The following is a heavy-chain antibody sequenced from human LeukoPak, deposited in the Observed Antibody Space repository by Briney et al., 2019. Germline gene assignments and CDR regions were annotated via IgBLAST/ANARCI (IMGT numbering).Heavy chain of an antibody. CDR1: GYTFTSYA. CDR3: ASEAMVRSDYYYYMDV. V-gene: IGHV1-69*13. D-gene: IGHD5-18*01. Sequence: ASVKVSCKASGYTFTSYAISWVRQAPGQGLEWMGGIIPIFGTANYAQKFQGRVTITADESTSTAYMELSSLRSEDTAVYYCASEAMVRSDYYYYMDVWGKGTTVTVSS. CDR2: IIPIFGTA. J-gene: IGHJ6*03.